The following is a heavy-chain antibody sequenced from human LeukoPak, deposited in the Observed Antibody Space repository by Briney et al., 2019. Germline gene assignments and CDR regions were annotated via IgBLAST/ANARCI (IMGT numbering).Heavy chain of an antibody. J-gene: IGHJ5*02. V-gene: IGHV3-7*03. CDR1: GFTFNSYW. Sequence: GGSLRLSCAASGFTFNSYWMSWVRQPPGKGLEWVANIKQDGSEEYCVDSVKGRFTISRDNAKNSLILQMNSLRVEDTAVYYCAKKPRIVVVIATPHWFDPWGQGTRVIVSS. D-gene: IGHD2-21*01. CDR2: IKQDGSEE. CDR3: AKKPRIVVVIATPHWFDP.